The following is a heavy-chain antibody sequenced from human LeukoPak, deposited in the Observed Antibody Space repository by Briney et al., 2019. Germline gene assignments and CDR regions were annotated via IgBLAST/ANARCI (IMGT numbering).Heavy chain of an antibody. CDR3: AKGLRLGVVSTAVDY. CDR1: GFTFPNYA. CDR2: TSNNGVNT. V-gene: IGHV3-23*01. Sequence: GGSLRLSCAASGFTFPNYAMSWVRQAPGKGLEWVSGTSNNGVNTYYADSVKGRFTISRDNSKNTLYLQMNSLRAEDTAVYYCAKGLRLGVVSTAVDYWGQGTLVTVSS. J-gene: IGHJ4*02. D-gene: IGHD3-16*01.